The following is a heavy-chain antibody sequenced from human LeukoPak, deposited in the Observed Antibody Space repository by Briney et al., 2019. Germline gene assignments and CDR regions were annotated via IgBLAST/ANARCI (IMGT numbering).Heavy chain of an antibody. CDR2: ISSSSSYI. CDR1: GFTFSSYS. Sequence: GGSLRLSCAASGFTFSSYSMNWVRQAPGKGLEWVSSISSSSSYIYYADSVKGRLTISRDNAKNSLYLQMNSLRAEDTAVYYCARSEGDYNFDYWGQGTLVTVSS. D-gene: IGHD4-17*01. J-gene: IGHJ4*02. CDR3: ARSEGDYNFDY. V-gene: IGHV3-21*01.